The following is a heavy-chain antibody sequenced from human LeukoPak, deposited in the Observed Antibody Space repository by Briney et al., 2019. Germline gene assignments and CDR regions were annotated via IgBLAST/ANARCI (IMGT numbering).Heavy chain of an antibody. CDR1: GFIVSSNY. J-gene: IGHJ6*02. Sequence: PGGSLRLSCAASGFIVSSNYMSWVRQAPGKGLEWVSVIYSGGSTYYADPVKGRFTISGDNSKNTVYLQMNSLRAEDTAVYYCARRAYGMDVWGQGTTVTVSS. CDR3: ARRAYGMDV. V-gene: IGHV3-53*01. CDR2: IYSGGST.